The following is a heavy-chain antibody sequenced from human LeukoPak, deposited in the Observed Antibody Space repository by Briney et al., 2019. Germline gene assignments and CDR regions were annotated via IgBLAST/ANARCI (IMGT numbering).Heavy chain of an antibody. CDR2: ISGSGGST. J-gene: IGHJ4*02. CDR3: AKSVRIVVVPAATPPLDY. Sequence: GGSLRLSCAASGFTFSSYAMSWVRQAPGKGLEWVSAISGSGGSTYYADSVKGRFTISRDNSKNTLYLQMNSLRAEDTAAYYCAKSVRIVVVPAATPPLDYWGQGTLVTVSS. D-gene: IGHD2-2*01. V-gene: IGHV3-23*01. CDR1: GFTFSSYA.